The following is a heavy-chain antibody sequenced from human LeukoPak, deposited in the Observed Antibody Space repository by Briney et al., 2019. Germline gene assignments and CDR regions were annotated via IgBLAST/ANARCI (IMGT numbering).Heavy chain of an antibody. CDR3: ARGGDYGDFPDY. J-gene: IGHJ4*02. CDR1: GFTFSDYW. CDR2: INTDESRT. Sequence: PGGSLRLSCAASGFTFSDYWMHWVRQAQGKGLVWVSRINTDESRTSYTDSVKGRFTISRDNAKNTLYLQMNSLRVEDTAVYYCARGGDYGDFPDYWGQGTLVTVSS. V-gene: IGHV3-74*01. D-gene: IGHD4-17*01.